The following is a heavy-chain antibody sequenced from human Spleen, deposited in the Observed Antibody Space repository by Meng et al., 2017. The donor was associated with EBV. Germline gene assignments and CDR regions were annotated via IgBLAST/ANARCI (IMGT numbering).Heavy chain of an antibody. Sequence: QVQLVQSGAEVKKPXASVKVSCKASGFTFSSYDINWVRQDTGQGHEWMGWMDPNSGNTGYAQKFQGRVTMTRNTSISTVYMGLSSLRSEDTAVYYCARLDVDIAATIRDYWGQGTLVTVAS. J-gene: IGHJ4*02. CDR3: ARLDVDIAATIRDY. D-gene: IGHD5-12*01. CDR2: MDPNSGNT. CDR1: GFTFSSYD. V-gene: IGHV1-8*01.